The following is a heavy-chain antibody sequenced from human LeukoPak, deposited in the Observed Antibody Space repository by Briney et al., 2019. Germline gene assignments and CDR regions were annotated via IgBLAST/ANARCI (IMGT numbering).Heavy chain of an antibody. V-gene: IGHV1-18*01. CDR3: AREDLYGDYGTVTDY. D-gene: IGHD4-17*01. CDR2: ISAYNGNT. CDR1: GYTFTSYG. J-gene: IGHJ4*02. Sequence: ASVKVSCKASGYTFTSYGISWLRQAPGQGLEWMGWISAYNGNTNYAQKLQGRVTMTTDTSTSTAYMELRSLRSDDTAVYYCAREDLYGDYGTVTDYWGQGTLVTVSS.